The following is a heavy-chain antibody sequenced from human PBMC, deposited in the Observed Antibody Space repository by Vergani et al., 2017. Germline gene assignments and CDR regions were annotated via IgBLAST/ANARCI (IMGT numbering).Heavy chain of an antibody. CDR3: ATLVDYGDYVDY. CDR2: IIPIFGTA. CDR1: GGTFSSYA. V-gene: IGHV1-69*06. D-gene: IGHD4-17*01. J-gene: IGHJ4*02. Sequence: QVQLVQSGAEVKKPGSSVKVSCKASGGTFSSYAISWVRQAPGQGLEWMGGIIPIFGTANYAQKFQERVTITRDMSTSTAYMELSSLRSEDTAVYYCATLVDYGDYVDYWGQGTLVTVSS.